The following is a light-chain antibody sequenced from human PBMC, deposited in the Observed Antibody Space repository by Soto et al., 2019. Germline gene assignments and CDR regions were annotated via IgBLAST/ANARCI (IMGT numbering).Light chain of an antibody. CDR1: QSVTSSY. Sequence: EIVLTQSPGTLSLSPGERATLSCRASQSVTSSYLAWFQQKPGQAPRLLIYGASNRATGIPDRFSGSGSGTDFTLTISRLEPEGFAVYYCQQYVSSPRTFGQGTKVEIK. CDR3: QQYVSSPRT. V-gene: IGKV3-20*01. CDR2: GAS. J-gene: IGKJ1*01.